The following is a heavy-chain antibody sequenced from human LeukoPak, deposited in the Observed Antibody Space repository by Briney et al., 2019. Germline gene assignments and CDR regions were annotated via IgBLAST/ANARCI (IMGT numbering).Heavy chain of an antibody. CDR2: IWYDGSNK. V-gene: IGHV3-33*06. Sequence: GRSLRLSCAASGFTFSSYGMHWVRQAPGKGLEWVAVIWYDGSNKYYADSVKGRFTISRDNSKNTLYLQMNSLRAEDTAVYYCAKDYGEYSGYEVVGYFDYWGQGTLVTVSS. CDR1: GFTFSSYG. CDR3: AKDYGEYSGYEVVGYFDY. D-gene: IGHD5-12*01. J-gene: IGHJ4*02.